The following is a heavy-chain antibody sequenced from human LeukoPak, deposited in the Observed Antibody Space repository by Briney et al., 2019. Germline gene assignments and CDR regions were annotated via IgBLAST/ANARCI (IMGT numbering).Heavy chain of an antibody. D-gene: IGHD3-10*01. CDR2: IKQDGTEK. V-gene: IGHV3-7*03. CDR1: GFTFSTYW. Sequence: GGSLRLSCAASGFTFSTYWVSWVRQAPGKGLEGVAVIKQDGTEKYYVNSVKGRFPISRDNAKNSLYLQMNSLTAEDTAVYYCAREDGFGDFDYWGQGTLVTVSS. J-gene: IGHJ4*02. CDR3: AREDGFGDFDY.